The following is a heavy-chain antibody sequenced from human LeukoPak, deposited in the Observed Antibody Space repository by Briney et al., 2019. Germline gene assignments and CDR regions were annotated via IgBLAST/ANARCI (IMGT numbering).Heavy chain of an antibody. J-gene: IGHJ4*02. V-gene: IGHV4-39*01. CDR3: ARLSEYYDILTGYPRGYFDY. CDR2: IYYSGST. CDR1: GGSISSSSYY. Sequence: SETLSLTCTLSGGSISSSSYYWGWSRQPPGKGLEWIGSIYYSGSTYYNPSLKSRVTISVDTSKNQFSLKLSSVTAADTAVYYCARLSEYYDILTGYPRGYFDYWGQGTLVTVSS. D-gene: IGHD3-9*01.